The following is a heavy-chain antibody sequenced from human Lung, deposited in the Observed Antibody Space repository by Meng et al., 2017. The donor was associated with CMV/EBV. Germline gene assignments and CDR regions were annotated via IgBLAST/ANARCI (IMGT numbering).Heavy chain of an antibody. D-gene: IGHD2-2*02. CDR1: GYTFTTCD. J-gene: IGHJ6*02. CDR3: AREEILVEASAVRRGKYYYSGMDA. CDR2: MNTNSGNT. Sequence: ASVKVSCKASGYTFTTCDINWVRQAVGQGLEWRGWMNTNSGNTGYAQNFQGRVTITRNTATGTAYMELTSLKSEDTAVYYCAREEILVEASAVRRGKYYYSGMDAWGQGTTVTVSS. V-gene: IGHV1-8*01.